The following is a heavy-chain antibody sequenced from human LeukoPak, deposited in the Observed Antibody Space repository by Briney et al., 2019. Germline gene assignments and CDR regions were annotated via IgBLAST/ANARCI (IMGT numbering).Heavy chain of an antibody. CDR3: VRSFGSYYVY. CDR2: MNPNNGET. J-gene: IGHJ4*02. Sequence: GASVKVSCKTSGYTFTSYDIHWVRQATGQGLEWMGWMNPNNGETGSAQKFHGRVTMTRNTSITTAYMELSSLGFEDTAVYYCVRSFGSYYVYWGQGTLVTVST. V-gene: IGHV1-8*01. CDR1: GYTFTSYD. D-gene: IGHD3-10*01.